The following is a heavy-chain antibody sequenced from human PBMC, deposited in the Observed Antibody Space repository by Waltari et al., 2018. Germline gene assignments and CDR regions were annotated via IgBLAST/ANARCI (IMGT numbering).Heavy chain of an antibody. J-gene: IGHJ4*02. D-gene: IGHD3-3*02. CDR1: GYTFTNYA. CDR2: INTGNDNT. Sequence: QVHLVQSGAEVKKPGASVQVSCKTSGYTFTNYAMYWVRQAPGQGLEWLGWINTGNDNTKYSQKFQDRVTITRDTSASTAYMELSSLRLEDTAIYYCARDGRGIGTSYDYWAREPWSPSPQ. CDR3: ARDGRGIGTSYDY. V-gene: IGHV1-3*04.